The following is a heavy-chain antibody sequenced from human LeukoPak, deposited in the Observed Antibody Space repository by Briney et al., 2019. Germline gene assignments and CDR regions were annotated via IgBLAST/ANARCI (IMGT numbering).Heavy chain of an antibody. V-gene: IGHV1-2*02. Sequence: GASVKVSCKASGYTFTGYYMHWVRQAPGQGLEWMGWINPNSGGTNYAQKFQGRVTMTRDTSISTAYMELSRLRSDDTAVYYCARDRIYHSGSYHGYWGQGTLVTVSS. J-gene: IGHJ4*02. CDR1: GYTFTGYY. D-gene: IGHD1-26*01. CDR3: ARDRIYHSGSYHGY. CDR2: INPNSGGT.